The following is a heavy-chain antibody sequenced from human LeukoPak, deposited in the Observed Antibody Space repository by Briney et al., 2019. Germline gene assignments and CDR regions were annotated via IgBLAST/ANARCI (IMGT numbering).Heavy chain of an antibody. V-gene: IGHV4-34*01. CDR1: GGSFSGYY. D-gene: IGHD3-10*01. J-gene: IGHJ6*03. Sequence: SETLSLTCAVYGGSFSGYYWSWIRQPPGKGLEWIGEINHSGSTNYNPSLKSRVTISVDTSENQFSLKLSSVTAADTAVYYCARGSLFFYYYMDVWGKGTTATVSS. CDR2: INHSGST. CDR3: ARGSLFFYYYMDV.